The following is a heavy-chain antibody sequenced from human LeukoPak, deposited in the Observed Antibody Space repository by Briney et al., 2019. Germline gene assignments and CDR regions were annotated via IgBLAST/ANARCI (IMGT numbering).Heavy chain of an antibody. D-gene: IGHD6-19*01. CDR2: IWYDGSNK. Sequence: PGRSQRLSCAASGFTFSSYGMHWVRQAPVKGMEWVAVIWYDGSNKYYADSVKGRFTISRDNSKNTLYLQMNSLRAEDTAVYYCARDGVTDTRIAVAGTDYWGQGTLVTVSS. V-gene: IGHV3-33*01. CDR1: GFTFSSYG. J-gene: IGHJ4*02. CDR3: ARDGVTDTRIAVAGTDY.